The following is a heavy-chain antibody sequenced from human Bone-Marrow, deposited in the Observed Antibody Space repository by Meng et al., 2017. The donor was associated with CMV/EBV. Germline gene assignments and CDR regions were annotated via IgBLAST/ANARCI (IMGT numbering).Heavy chain of an antibody. V-gene: IGHV4-34*01. J-gene: IGHJ5*02. Sequence: AETLSLTCAAYGGSFSGYYWSWIRQPPGKGLEWIGEINHSGSTNYNPSLKSRVTISVDTSKNQFSLKLSSVTAADTAVYYCARLLNYDILTGYYPNWFNPWGQGTLVTVSS. CDR3: ARLLNYDILTGYYPNWFNP. CDR2: INHSGST. D-gene: IGHD3-9*01. CDR1: GGSFSGYY.